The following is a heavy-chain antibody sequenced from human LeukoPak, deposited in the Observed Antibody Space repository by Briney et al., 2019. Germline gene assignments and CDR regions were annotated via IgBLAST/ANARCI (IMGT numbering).Heavy chain of an antibody. D-gene: IGHD4-17*01. CDR1: GGSFSGYY. Sequence: SETLSLTCAVYGGSFSGYYWSWIRQPPGKGLEWIGEINHSGSTNYNPSLKSRVTISVDTSKNQFSLKLSSVTAADMAVYYCARHTVTTYLGIKDYWGQGTLVTVSS. V-gene: IGHV4-34*01. CDR2: INHSGST. J-gene: IGHJ4*02. CDR3: ARHTVTTYLGIKDY.